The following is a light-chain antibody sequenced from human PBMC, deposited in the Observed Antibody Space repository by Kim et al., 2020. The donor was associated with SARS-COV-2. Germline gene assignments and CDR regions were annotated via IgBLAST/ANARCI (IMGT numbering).Light chain of an antibody. V-gene: IGLV2-14*03. Sequence: QAVTVTWTGTSSDVGSYNYVSCYQQHPGRDPRLIIYDVHNRPSGVSDRFSGSKTGNTASLPISGLQAEDEADYYCSSYGGRTSLGIFGGGTQLTVL. J-gene: IGLJ2*01. CDR2: DVH. CDR3: SSYGGRTSLGI. CDR1: SSDVGSYNY.